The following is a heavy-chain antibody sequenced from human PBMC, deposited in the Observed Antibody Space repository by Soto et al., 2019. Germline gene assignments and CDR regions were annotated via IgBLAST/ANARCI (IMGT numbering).Heavy chain of an antibody. D-gene: IGHD2-2*01. Sequence: QVQLVESGGGVVQPGRSLRLSCAASGFTFSSYAMHWVRQAPGKGLEWVAVISYDGSNKYYADSVKGRFTISRDNSKNTLYLQMNSLRAEDTAVYYCARALDLGYCSSTSCHLVYWGQGTLVTVSS. J-gene: IGHJ4*02. CDR2: ISYDGSNK. V-gene: IGHV3-30-3*01. CDR1: GFTFSSYA. CDR3: ARALDLGYCSSTSCHLVY.